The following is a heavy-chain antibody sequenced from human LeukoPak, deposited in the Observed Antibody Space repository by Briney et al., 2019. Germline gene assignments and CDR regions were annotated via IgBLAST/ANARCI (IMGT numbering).Heavy chain of an antibody. J-gene: IGHJ3*02. V-gene: IGHV3-74*01. Sequence: PGGSLRLSCAASGFTFSTYWMHWVRQAPGKGLVWVSRINSDGSSTAYADSVKGRLTISRDNAKNTLYLQMNTLRAEDTAVYYCARRIVTYCYDRSGSLDAFDIWGQGTMVTVSS. D-gene: IGHD3-22*01. CDR2: INSDGSST. CDR1: GFTFSTYW. CDR3: ARRIVTYCYDRSGSLDAFDI.